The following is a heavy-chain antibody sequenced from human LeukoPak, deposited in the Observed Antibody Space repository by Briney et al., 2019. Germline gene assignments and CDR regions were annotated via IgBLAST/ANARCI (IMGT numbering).Heavy chain of an antibody. J-gene: IGHJ6*02. D-gene: IGHD3-16*01. V-gene: IGHV3-7*03. CDR3: ARGGGLDV. Sequence: GGSLRLSCAASGLTFSSYWMNWARQAPGKGLEWVASINHNGNVNYYVDSVKGRFTISRDNAKDSLYLQMSNLRAEDTAVYFCARGGGLDVWGQGATVTVSS. CDR1: GLTFSSYW. CDR2: INHNGNVN.